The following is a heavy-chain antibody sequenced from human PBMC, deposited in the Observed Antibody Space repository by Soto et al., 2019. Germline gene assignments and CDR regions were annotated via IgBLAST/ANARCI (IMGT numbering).Heavy chain of an antibody. D-gene: IGHD4-17*01. J-gene: IGHJ3*02. V-gene: IGHV1-18*01. CDR3: ARGGNDYGDYNAFDI. CDR1: GYTFTSYG. CDR2: ISAYNGNT. Sequence: ASVKVSCKASGYTFTSYGISWVRQAPGQGLEWMGWISAYNGNTNYAQKLQGRVTMTTDASTSTAYMELRSLRSDDTAVYYCARGGNDYGDYNAFDIWGQGTMVTVSS.